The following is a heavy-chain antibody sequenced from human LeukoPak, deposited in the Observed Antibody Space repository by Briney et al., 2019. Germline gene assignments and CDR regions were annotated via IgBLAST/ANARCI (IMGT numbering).Heavy chain of an antibody. CDR3: ARDRYCSSTSCYTRNWFDP. Sequence: GASVKVSCKASGYTFTSYAMHWVRQAPGQRLEWMEWINAGNGNTKYSQKFQGRVTITRDTSASTAYMELSSLRSEDTAVYYCARDRYCSSTSCYTRNWFDPWGQGTLVTVSS. V-gene: IGHV1-3*01. D-gene: IGHD2-2*02. J-gene: IGHJ5*02. CDR2: INAGNGNT. CDR1: GYTFTSYA.